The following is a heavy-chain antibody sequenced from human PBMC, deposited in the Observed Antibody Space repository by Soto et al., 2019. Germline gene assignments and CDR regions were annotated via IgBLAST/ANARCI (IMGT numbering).Heavy chain of an antibody. V-gene: IGHV3-9*01. CDR3: AKHSEPVHPELGYFYDY. CDR2: ISWNSGSI. Sequence: PGGSLRLSCAASGFTFDDYAMHWVRQAPGKGLEWVSGISWNSGSIGYADSVKGRFTISRDNAKNSLYLQMNSLRAEDTALYYCAKHSEPVHPELGYFYDYWGQRTLVTVYS. CDR1: GFTFDDYA. J-gene: IGHJ4*02. D-gene: IGHD6-6*01.